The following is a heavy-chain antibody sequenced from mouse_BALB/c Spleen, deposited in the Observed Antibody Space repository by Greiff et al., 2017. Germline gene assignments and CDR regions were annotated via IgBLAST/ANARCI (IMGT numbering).Heavy chain of an antibody. CDR1: GFTFSDYY. CDR3: ARGGNYWYFDV. J-gene: IGHJ1*01. CDR2: ISDGGSYT. V-gene: IGHV5-4*02. Sequence: EVKLVESGGGLVKPGGSLKLSCAASGFTFSDYYMYWVRQTPEKRLEWVATISDGGSYTYYPDSVKGRFTISRDNAKNNLYLQMSSLKSEDTAMYDCARGGNYWYFDVWGAGTTVTVSS. D-gene: IGHD2-1*01.